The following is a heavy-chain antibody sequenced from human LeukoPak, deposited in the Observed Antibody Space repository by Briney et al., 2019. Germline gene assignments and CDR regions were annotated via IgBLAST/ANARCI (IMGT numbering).Heavy chain of an antibody. Sequence: GGSLRLSCAASGFTFSSYAMSWVRQAPGKGLEWVSGISGSGGSTYYADSVKGRFTISRDNSQNSLYLQMNSLRAEDTAIYYCAKDRLSSAWYRWFDPWGQGTLVTVSS. J-gene: IGHJ5*02. CDR2: ISGSGGST. D-gene: IGHD6-19*01. CDR3: AKDRLSSAWYRWFDP. V-gene: IGHV3-23*01. CDR1: GFTFSSYA.